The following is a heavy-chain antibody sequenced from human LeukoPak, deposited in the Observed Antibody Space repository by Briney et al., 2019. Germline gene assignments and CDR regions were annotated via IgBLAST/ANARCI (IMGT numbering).Heavy chain of an antibody. V-gene: IGHV3-64*01. CDR3: AALDWGSPRFDY. Sequence: GRSLRLSCAASGFTFSNYAMHWVRQAPGKGLEYVSAISSNGGSTYYANSVKGRFTISRDNSKNTLYLQMGSLRAEDMAVYYCAALDWGSPRFDYWGQGTLVTVSS. D-gene: IGHD7-27*01. CDR2: ISSNGGST. J-gene: IGHJ4*02. CDR1: GFTFSNYA.